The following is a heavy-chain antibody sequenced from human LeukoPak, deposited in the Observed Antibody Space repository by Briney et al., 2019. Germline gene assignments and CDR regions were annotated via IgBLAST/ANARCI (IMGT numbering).Heavy chain of an antibody. CDR2: IIPIFGTA. V-gene: IGHV1-69*13. CDR3: ARAPPNSYGLLDY. J-gene: IGHJ4*02. Sequence: SVKVSCKASRGTFSSYAISWVRQAPGQGLEWMGGIIPIFGTANYAQKFQGRVTITADESTSTAYMELSSLRSEDTAVYYCARAPPNSYGLLDYWGQGTLVTVSS. D-gene: IGHD5-18*01. CDR1: RGTFSSYA.